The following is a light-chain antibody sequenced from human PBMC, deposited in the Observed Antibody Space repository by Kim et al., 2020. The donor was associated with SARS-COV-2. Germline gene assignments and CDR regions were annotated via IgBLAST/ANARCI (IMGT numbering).Light chain of an antibody. CDR2: AAS. Sequence: DIQMTQSPSSLSASVGDSVTITCRASQGIGNALGWYQQKPGKAPKRLIYAASSLQSGVPSRFSGSGSGTEFTLTISSLQPEEVATYYCLQHNNYYFLTFGGGTRLEIK. CDR3: LQHNNYYFLT. V-gene: IGKV1-17*01. CDR1: QGIGNA. J-gene: IGKJ4*01.